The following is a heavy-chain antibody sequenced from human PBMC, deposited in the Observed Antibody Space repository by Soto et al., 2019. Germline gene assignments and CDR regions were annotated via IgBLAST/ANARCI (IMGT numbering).Heavy chain of an antibody. CDR1: GFTFSLSA. J-gene: IGHJ4*02. Sequence: EVQLLESGGGFVQPGASLRLSCAASGFTFSLSAMSWVRQAPGRGLDWVSSLSGGGSTTDYADSVKSRFTISRDNSKNTVHLQMNSLRAEDTAVYYCAKGPEYDILTGCDYWGQGALVTVSS. CDR3: AKGPEYDILTGCDY. CDR2: LSGGGSTT. D-gene: IGHD3-9*01. V-gene: IGHV3-23*01.